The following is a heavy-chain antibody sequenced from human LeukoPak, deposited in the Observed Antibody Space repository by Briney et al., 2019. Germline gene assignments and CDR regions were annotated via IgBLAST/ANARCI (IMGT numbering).Heavy chain of an antibody. D-gene: IGHD7-27*01. Sequence: GRSLRLSCAASGFTFSSYGMPWVRQAPGKGLEWVAVISYDGSNKYYADSVKGRFTISRDNSKNTLYLQMNSLRAEDTAVYYCAKAPGYFDYWGQGTLVTVSS. V-gene: IGHV3-30*18. CDR3: AKAPGYFDY. CDR1: GFTFSSYG. CDR2: ISYDGSNK. J-gene: IGHJ4*02.